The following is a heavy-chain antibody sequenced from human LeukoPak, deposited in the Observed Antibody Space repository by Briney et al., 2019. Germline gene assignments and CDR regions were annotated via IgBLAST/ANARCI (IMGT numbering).Heavy chain of an antibody. CDR3: ARDRTAFGVVVYYYMDV. V-gene: IGHV3-20*04. CDR2: INWNGGST. J-gene: IGHJ6*03. CDR1: GFTFDDYG. D-gene: IGHD3-3*01. Sequence: GGSLRLSCAASGFTFDDYGMSWVRQAPGKGLEWVSGINWNGGSTGYADSVKGRFTISRDNAKKSLHLQMNSLRAEDTALYYCARDRTAFGVVVYYYMDVWGKGTTVTVSS.